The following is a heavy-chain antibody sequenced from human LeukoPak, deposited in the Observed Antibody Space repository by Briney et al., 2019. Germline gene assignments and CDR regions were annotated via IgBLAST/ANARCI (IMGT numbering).Heavy chain of an antibody. CDR3: ARAGRGGGMY. Sequence: SETLSLTCAVYGGSFSGYYWSWIRHPPGKGLEWIGEINRSGSTDYSPSLKSRVTISVDTSNNRFSLGLSSVTAADTAVYYCARAGRGGGMYWGQGTLVTVSS. J-gene: IGHJ4*02. V-gene: IGHV4-34*01. CDR1: GGSFSGYY. CDR2: INRSGST. D-gene: IGHD2-15*01.